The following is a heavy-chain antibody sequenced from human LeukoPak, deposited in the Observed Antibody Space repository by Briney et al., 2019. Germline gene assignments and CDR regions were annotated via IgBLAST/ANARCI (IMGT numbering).Heavy chain of an antibody. CDR1: GFTFSSYW. V-gene: IGHV3-74*01. CDR3: ARGETYYYHGMDV. Sequence: GGSLRLSCAASGFTFSSYWMHWVRQAPGKGLVWVSHINSDGSSTNYADSVKGRFTISRDNAKNTLYLQMNSLRAEDTAVYYCARGETYYYHGMDVWGQGTTVTVSS. CDR2: INSDGSST. J-gene: IGHJ6*02.